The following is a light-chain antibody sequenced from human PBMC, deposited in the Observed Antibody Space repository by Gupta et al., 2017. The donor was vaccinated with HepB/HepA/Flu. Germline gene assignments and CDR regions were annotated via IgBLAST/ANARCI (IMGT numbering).Light chain of an antibody. J-gene: IGLJ3*02. CDR1: NIGSKS. CDR3: QVWDSSSDHCV. CDR2: YDD. V-gene: IGLV3-21*04. Sequence: SYVLTQPPSVSVAPGKTARITCGGNNIGSKSVHWYQQKPGQAPVVVIYYDDDRPSGIPERFSGSNSGNTATLTISRVEGGDEADYYCQVWDSSSDHCVFGGGTELTVL.